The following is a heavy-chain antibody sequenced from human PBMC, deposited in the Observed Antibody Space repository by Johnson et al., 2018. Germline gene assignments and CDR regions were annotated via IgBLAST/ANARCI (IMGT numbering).Heavy chain of an antibody. CDR3: ARVKELGSFDI. Sequence: VQLVETGGGVVQPGRSLRLSCAASGFSFTNYAIHWVRQAPGKGMEWVALISYDGRIKYYGESVRGLFTVSRDTSKNTVYLEMSSLRVEDTAMYYCARVKELGSFDIWVQGTMVTVFS. V-gene: IGHV3-30*03. CDR1: GFSFTNYA. J-gene: IGHJ3*02. D-gene: IGHD3-10*01. CDR2: ISYDGRIK.